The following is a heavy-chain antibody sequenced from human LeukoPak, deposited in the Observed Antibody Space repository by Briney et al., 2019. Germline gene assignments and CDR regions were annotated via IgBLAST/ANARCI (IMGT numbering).Heavy chain of an antibody. V-gene: IGHV4-39*01. CDR1: GGSISSSSYY. CDR3: ARLWMDSSWLFDY. J-gene: IGHJ4*02. D-gene: IGHD6-13*01. Sequence: SETLSLTCTVSGGSISSSSYYWGWIRQPPGKGLEWIGSIYYSGSTYYNPSLKSRVTISVDASKNQFSLKLSSVTAADTAVYYCARLWMDSSWLFDYWGQGTLVTVSS. CDR2: IYYSGST.